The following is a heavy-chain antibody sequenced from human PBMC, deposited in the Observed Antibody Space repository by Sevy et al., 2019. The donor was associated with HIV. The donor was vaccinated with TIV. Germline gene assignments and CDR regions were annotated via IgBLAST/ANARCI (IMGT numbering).Heavy chain of an antibody. D-gene: IGHD7-27*01. J-gene: IGHJ6*02. CDR3: ARDFHNWGRHPYGMDV. V-gene: IGHV3-33*01. CDR1: GFTFSSYG. CDR2: IWYDGSSK. Sequence: GGSLRLSCAASGFTFSSYGMHWVRQAPGKGLEWVAVIWYDGSSKYYADSVKGRFTISRDNSKNTLYLQMNSLRAEDTAVYYCARDFHNWGRHPYGMDVWGQGTTVTVSS.